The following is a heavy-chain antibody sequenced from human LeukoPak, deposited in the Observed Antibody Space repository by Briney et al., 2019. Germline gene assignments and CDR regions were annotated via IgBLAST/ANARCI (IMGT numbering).Heavy chain of an antibody. V-gene: IGHV3-23*01. Sequence: PGGSLRLSCAASGFTFSSYAMSWVRQAPGKGLEWVSAISGSGGSTYYADSVKGRFTISRDNSKNTLYLQMNSLRAEDTAVYYCAKDRGRGTMVRGVIITLTDYWGQGTLVTVSS. CDR2: ISGSGGST. CDR1: GFTFSSYA. J-gene: IGHJ4*02. CDR3: AKDRGRGTMVRGVIITLTDY. D-gene: IGHD3-10*01.